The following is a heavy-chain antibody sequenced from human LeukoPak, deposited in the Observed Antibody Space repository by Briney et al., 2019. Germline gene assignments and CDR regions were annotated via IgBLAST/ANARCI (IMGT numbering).Heavy chain of an antibody. CDR2: INHSGST. D-gene: IGHD3-10*01. J-gene: IGHJ4*02. Sequence: ASETLSLTCAVYGGSFSGYYWSWIRQPPGKGLEWIGEINHSGSTNYNPSLKSRVTISVDTSKNQFSLKLSSVTAADTAVYYCARVEEAAVRGVIMPFDYWGQGTLVTVSS. CDR3: ARVEEAAVRGVIMPFDY. CDR1: GGSFSGYY. V-gene: IGHV4-34*01.